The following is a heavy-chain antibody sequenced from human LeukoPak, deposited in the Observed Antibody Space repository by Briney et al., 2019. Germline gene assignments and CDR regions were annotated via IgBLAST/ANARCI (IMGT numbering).Heavy chain of an antibody. Sequence: ASVKLSCKASGYTFTGYYMHWVRQPPGQGLEWMGWINPNSGGTNYAQKFQGRVTMTRDTSISTAYMELSRLRSDDTAVYYCAREGGVPVGFDYWGEGTLATVSS. CDR3: AREGGVPVGFDY. CDR1: GYTFTGYY. J-gene: IGHJ4*01. V-gene: IGHV1-2*02. CDR2: INPNSGGT.